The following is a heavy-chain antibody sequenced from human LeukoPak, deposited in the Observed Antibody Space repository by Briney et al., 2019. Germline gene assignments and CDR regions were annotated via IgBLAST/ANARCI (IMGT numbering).Heavy chain of an antibody. CDR2: ISSSSSYI. CDR3: VPGGLAVSGIDY. D-gene: IGHD6-19*01. J-gene: IGHJ4*02. Sequence: GGSLRLSCAASGFTFSSYSMNWVRQAPGKGLEWVSSISSSSSYIYYADSVKGRFTISRDNAKNSLYLQMNSLRAEDTAVYYCVPGGLAVSGIDYWGQGALVTVSS. V-gene: IGHV3-21*01. CDR1: GFTFSSYS.